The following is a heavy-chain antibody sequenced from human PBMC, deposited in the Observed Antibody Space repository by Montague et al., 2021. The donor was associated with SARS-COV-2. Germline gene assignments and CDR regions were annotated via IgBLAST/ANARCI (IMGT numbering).Heavy chain of an antibody. V-gene: IGHV4-61*02. CDR1: GVSIHSRSHY. J-gene: IGHJ1*01. CDR2: LYIDGAT. CDR3: AGEGPAAAGYFLR. D-gene: IGHD2-2*01. Sequence: TLSLTCSVSGVSIHSRSHYWPSSELPAGRELVWLVLLYIDGATAYNPSHQGRVTISGDNSKNQFSLRLHSVTAADTAIYYCAGEGPAAAGYFLRWGQGIRVTGSS.